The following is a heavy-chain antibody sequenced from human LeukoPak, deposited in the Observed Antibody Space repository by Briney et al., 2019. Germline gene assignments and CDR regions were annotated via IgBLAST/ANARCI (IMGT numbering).Heavy chain of an antibody. CDR1: GLSFSSYS. Sequence: SLRLSCAASGLSFSSYSRRWVRQAPGKGLEWVGVISYDGSTKYYPDSVKGRFTIPRDNSKNTLYLQMNSLRAEDTAVYYCGRGGRYYDSSGCGYWGQGTLVTVSS. CDR2: ISYDGSTK. D-gene: IGHD3-22*01. J-gene: IGHJ4*02. V-gene: IGHV3-30*04. CDR3: GRGGRYYDSSGCGY.